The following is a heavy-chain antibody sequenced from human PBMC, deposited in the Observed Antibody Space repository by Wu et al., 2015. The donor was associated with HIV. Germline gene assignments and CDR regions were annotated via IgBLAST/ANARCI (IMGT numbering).Heavy chain of an antibody. CDR2: FIPIFGTT. CDR1: GGTFSSSA. J-gene: IGHJ1*01. CDR3: ASTSSIVIYVPYFQH. Sequence: QVHLVQSGAEVKKPGSSVKVSCKAAGGTFSSSAISWVRQAPGQGLEWMGGFIPIFGTTNFAQKFQGRLTIITDESRNTGYMELSSLRSEDTAVYYCASTSSIVIYVPYFQHWGQGTLVTVSS. V-gene: IGHV1-69*05. D-gene: IGHD2/OR15-2a*01.